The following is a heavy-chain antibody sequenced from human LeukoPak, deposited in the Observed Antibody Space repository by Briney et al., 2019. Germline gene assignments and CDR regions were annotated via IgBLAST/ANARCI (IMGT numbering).Heavy chain of an antibody. CDR1: GGTFSSYA. CDR2: IIPIFGTA. V-gene: IGHV1-69*06. D-gene: IGHD2-2*01. Sequence: SVKVSCKASGGTFSSYAISWVRQAPGQGLGWMGGIIPIFGTANYAQKFQGRVTITADKSTSTAYMELSSLRSEDTAVYYCARDQGVPAAMRACWFDPWGQGTLVTVSS. CDR3: ARDQGVPAAMRACWFDP. J-gene: IGHJ5*02.